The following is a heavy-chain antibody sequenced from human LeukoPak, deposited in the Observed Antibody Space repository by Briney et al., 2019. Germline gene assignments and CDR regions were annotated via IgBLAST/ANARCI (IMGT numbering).Heavy chain of an antibody. V-gene: IGHV5-51*01. D-gene: IGHD2-15*01. CDR3: ARHDCGGGSCYGWFDP. CDR1: GYSFTSYW. CDR2: IYPGDSDT. Sequence: GESLKISCKGSGYSFTSYWTGWVRQMPGKGLEWMGIIYPGDSDTTYSPSFQGQVTISADKSISTAYLQWSSLKASDTAMYYCARHDCGGGSCYGWFDPWGQGTLVTVSS. J-gene: IGHJ5*02.